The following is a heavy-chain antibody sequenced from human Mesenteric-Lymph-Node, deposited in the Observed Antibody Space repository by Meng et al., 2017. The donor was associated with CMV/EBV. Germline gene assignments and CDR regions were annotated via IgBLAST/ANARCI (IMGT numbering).Heavy chain of an antibody. CDR1: GYDFATYW. CDR2: IYPRDSET. CDR3: ALTTLDYYYYGMDV. D-gene: IGHD4-11*01. V-gene: IGHV5-51*01. J-gene: IGHJ6*02. Sequence: GESLKISCKASGYDFATYWIGWVRQMPGKGLEWMGIIYPRDSETRYSPSFQGQVTISADESITTAYLQWSSLKASDTAMYYCALTTLDYYYYGMDVWGQGTTVTVSS.